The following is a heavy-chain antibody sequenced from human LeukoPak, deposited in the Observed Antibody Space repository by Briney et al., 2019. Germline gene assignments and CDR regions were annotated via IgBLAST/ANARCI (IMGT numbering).Heavy chain of an antibody. CDR3: ARDRLGDVRLRLLTWGYMDV. D-gene: IGHD3-16*01. Sequence: SVKVSCKASGGTFSSYAISWVRQAPGQGLEWMGGIIPIFGTANYAQKFQGRVTITTDESTSTAYMELSSLRSEDTAVYYFARDRLGDVRLRLLTWGYMDVWGKGTTVTVSS. J-gene: IGHJ6*03. CDR1: GGTFSSYA. V-gene: IGHV1-69*05. CDR2: IIPIFGTA.